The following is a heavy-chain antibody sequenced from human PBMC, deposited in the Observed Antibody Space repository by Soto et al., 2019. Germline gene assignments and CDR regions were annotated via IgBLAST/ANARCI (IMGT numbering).Heavy chain of an antibody. CDR1: GFTFGSYW. D-gene: IGHD6-19*01. CDR2: INSDGSST. V-gene: IGHV3-74*01. J-gene: IGHJ6*02. CDR3: ARDSRRYSSGWFYYYYGMDV. Sequence: VGSLRLSCAASGFTFGSYWMHWVRQAPGKGLVWVSRINSDGSSTSYADSVKGRFTISRDNAKNTLYLQMNSLRAEDTAVYYCARDSRRYSSGWFYYYYGMDVCGQRTTVTVSS.